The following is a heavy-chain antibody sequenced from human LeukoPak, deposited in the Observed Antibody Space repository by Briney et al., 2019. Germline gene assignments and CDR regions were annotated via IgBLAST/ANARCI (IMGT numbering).Heavy chain of an antibody. J-gene: IGHJ4*02. CDR2: INGSGGST. V-gene: IGHV3-23*01. CDR1: GFTFSSYA. CDR3: ARNPRGYSYANYPN. Sequence: GGSLRLSCAASGFTFSSYAMSWVRQAPGKGLEWVSDINGSGGSTYYADSVKGRFTISRDNSKNTLYLQMNSLRAEDTAVYYCARNPRGYSYANYPNWGQGTLVTVSS. D-gene: IGHD5-18*01.